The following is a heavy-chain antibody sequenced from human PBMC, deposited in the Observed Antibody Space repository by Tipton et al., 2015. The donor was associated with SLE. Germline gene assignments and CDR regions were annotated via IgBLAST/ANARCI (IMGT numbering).Heavy chain of an antibody. V-gene: IGHV4-39*01. CDR1: GGSIGNTNYY. D-gene: IGHD2/OR15-2a*01. Sequence: LRLSCTVSGGSIGNTNYYWAWIRQPPGKGLERIGNVNYGGNTYYNPSLKSRVTISVDTSKNQFSLRLTSVTAADTAFYYCARHYTTGWDLGYWGQGTLVSVSS. J-gene: IGHJ4*02. CDR3: ARHYTTGWDLGY. CDR2: VNYGGNT.